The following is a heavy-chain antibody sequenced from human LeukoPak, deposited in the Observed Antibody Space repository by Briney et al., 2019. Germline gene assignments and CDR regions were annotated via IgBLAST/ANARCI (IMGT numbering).Heavy chain of an antibody. CDR2: IYYSGST. CDR1: GGSISSSSYY. CDR3: ARVRSASSGWYEVFDY. V-gene: IGHV4-39*07. Sequence: SETLSLTCTVSGGSISSSSYYWGWIRQPPGKGLEWIGSIYYSGSTYYNPSLKSRVTISVDTSKNQFSLKLSSVTAADTAVYYCARVRSASSGWYEVFDYWGQGTLVTVSS. J-gene: IGHJ4*02. D-gene: IGHD6-19*01.